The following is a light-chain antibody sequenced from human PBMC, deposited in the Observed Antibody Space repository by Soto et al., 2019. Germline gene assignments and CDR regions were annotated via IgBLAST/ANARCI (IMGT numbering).Light chain of an antibody. CDR1: QSISTR. Sequence: SPSDVSASVRDRVTITCRASQSISTRLAWYQQKPGKAPKLLIYDASRLESGVPSRFSGSASGTEFTLTISSLQPDDFATYYCQPYNSYSPFGQGTKVDIK. CDR2: DAS. V-gene: IGKV1-5*01. CDR3: QPYNSYSP. J-gene: IGKJ1*01.